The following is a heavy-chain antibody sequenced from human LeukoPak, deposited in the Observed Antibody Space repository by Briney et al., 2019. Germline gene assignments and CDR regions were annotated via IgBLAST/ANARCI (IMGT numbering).Heavy chain of an antibody. V-gene: IGHV3-23*01. CDR2: ISQSGDST. Sequence: GGSLRLSCAASGFTFSSYAMSWVRQAPGKGLEWVSGISQSGDSTNYADSVKGRFTISRDNSKNTLYLQMNSLRADDTAVYYCAKNHPPISSPYYYYYMDVWGKGTTLTVSS. CDR3: AKNHPPISSPYYYYYMDV. CDR1: GFTFSSYA. J-gene: IGHJ6*03.